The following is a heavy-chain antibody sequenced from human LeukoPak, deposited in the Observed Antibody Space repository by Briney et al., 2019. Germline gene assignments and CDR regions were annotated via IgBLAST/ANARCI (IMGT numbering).Heavy chain of an antibody. CDR3: AKSITVSAGYYLDS. CDR2: ISGGGSYT. D-gene: IGHD6-19*01. J-gene: IGHJ4*02. CDR1: GFSFSSFA. Sequence: GGSLRLSCVGSGFSFSSFAMSWVRQAPGKGLEWVSTISGGGSYTYFADSVKGRFTVSRDDSKSMHFLQMNSLRPEDTALYFCAKSITVSAGYYLDSWGRGTLVTVSS. V-gene: IGHV3-23*01.